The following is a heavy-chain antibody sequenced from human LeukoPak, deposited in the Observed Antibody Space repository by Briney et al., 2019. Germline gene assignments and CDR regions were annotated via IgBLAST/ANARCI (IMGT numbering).Heavy chain of an antibody. J-gene: IGHJ4*02. V-gene: IGHV4-39*01. CDR2: IYYSGST. D-gene: IGHD5-18*01. CDR1: GGSISSGAYY. CDR3: VRQGSGYSYGRSPPVDY. Sequence: SETLSLTCTVSGGSISSGAYYWGWIRQPPGKGLEWIGSIYYSGSTYYNPSLKSRLTISVDTSKNQFSLKLSSVTAADTAVYYCVRQGSGYSYGRSPPVDYWGQGTLATVSS.